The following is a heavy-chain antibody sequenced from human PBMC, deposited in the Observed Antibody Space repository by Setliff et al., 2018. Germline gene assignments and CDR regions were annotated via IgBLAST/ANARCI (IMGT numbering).Heavy chain of an antibody. V-gene: IGHV4-61*09. J-gene: IGHJ4*02. Sequence: PSETLSLTCTVSGASINSGSYYWNWIRQPAGKGLEWIGHIYTSGITNYSPSLRSRVTMSADRSRNQFSLNLNSVTAADTAIYYCARGLNSESWTFRYWSQGILVTVSS. D-gene: IGHD1-26*01. CDR2: IYTSGIT. CDR3: ARGLNSESWTFRY. CDR1: GASINSGSYY.